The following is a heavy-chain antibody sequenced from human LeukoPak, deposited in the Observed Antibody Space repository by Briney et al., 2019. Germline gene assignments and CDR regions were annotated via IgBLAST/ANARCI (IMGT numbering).Heavy chain of an antibody. D-gene: IGHD3-3*01. J-gene: IGHJ4*02. CDR3: ARGSRITIFGVVTSFDY. CDR2: IYPGDSDT. V-gene: IGHV5-51*01. Sequence: GESLKISFKGSGYSFTSYWIGWVRPMPGKGLEWMGIIYPGDSDTRYSPSFQGQVTISADKSISTAYLQWSSLKASDTAMYYCARGSRITIFGVVTSFDYWGQGTLVTVSS. CDR1: GYSFTSYW.